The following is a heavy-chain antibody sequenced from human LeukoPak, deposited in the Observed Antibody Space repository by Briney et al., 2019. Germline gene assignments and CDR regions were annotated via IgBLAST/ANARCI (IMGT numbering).Heavy chain of an antibody. Sequence: SETLSLTCTVSGGSISSYYWSWIRLPPGKGLEWIGYLSKSGNTNYSPSLKSRVTIFGDTSKTQFFLKLSSVTAADTAVYYCARARYVNSFYAFDIWGQGTLVTVSS. D-gene: IGHD3-9*01. CDR2: LSKSGNT. CDR3: ARARYVNSFYAFDI. CDR1: GGSISSYY. V-gene: IGHV4-59*01. J-gene: IGHJ3*02.